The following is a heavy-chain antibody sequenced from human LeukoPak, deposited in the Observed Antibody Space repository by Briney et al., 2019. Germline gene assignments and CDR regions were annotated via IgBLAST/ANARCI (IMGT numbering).Heavy chain of an antibody. J-gene: IGHJ4*02. CDR1: GGSFSSSGSY. CDR2: IYYSGST. CDR3: AKTDLPYYYGSGST. Sequence: SETLSLTCTVSGGSFSSSGSYWGWIRQPPGKGLEWIGSIYYSGSTYYNPSLKSRVTISVDTSKNQFSLKLTSVTAADTAVYYCAKTDLPYYYGSGSTWGQGTLVTVSS. V-gene: IGHV4-39*07. D-gene: IGHD3-10*01.